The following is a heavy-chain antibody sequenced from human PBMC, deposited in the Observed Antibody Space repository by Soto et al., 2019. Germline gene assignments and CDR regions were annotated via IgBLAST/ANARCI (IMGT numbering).Heavy chain of an antibody. J-gene: IGHJ5*02. CDR3: ARDSLGLNWFDP. Sequence: SVKVSCKASGGTFSSYAISWVRQAPGQGLEWMGGIIPIFGTANYAQKFQGRVTITADESTSTAYMELSSLRSEDTAVYYCARDSLGLNWFDPWGQGTLVTISS. CDR1: GGTFSSYA. V-gene: IGHV1-69*13. D-gene: IGHD4-17*01. CDR2: IIPIFGTA.